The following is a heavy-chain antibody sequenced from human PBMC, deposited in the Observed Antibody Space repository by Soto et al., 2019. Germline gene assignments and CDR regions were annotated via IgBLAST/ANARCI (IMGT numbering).Heavy chain of an antibody. V-gene: IGHV3-74*01. J-gene: IGHJ4*02. CDR1: GFTFSSDW. D-gene: IGHD3-10*01. Sequence: GGSLRLSCAASGFTFSSDWMHWVHQAPGKGLVWVSRINTDGSGTTYADSVKGRFTISRDNAKNMVYLQMNSLRAEDTAVNYWARGPTGASHLLDYWGLGNMVTVSS. CDR2: INTDGSGT. CDR3: ARGPTGASHLLDY.